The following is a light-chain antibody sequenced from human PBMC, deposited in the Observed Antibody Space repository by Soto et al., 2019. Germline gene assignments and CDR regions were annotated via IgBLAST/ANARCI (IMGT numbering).Light chain of an antibody. CDR1: QDISNY. Sequence: DLQMTQSPSSLSASVGDRVTITCQARQDISNYLNWYQQKPGKAPKLLIYDASNLETGVPSRFSGSGSGTNFTFTISSLQPEDMATYDCQQYDNLPLTCGGGTKVEIK. CDR3: QQYDNLPLT. CDR2: DAS. V-gene: IGKV1-33*01. J-gene: IGKJ4*01.